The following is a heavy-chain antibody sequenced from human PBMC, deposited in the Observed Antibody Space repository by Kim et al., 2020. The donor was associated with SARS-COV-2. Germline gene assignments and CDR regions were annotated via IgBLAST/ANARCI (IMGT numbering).Heavy chain of an antibody. CDR1: GGSISSSSYY. V-gene: IGHV4-39*01. Sequence: SETLSLTCTVSGGSISSSSYYWGWIRQPPGKGLEWIGSIYYSGSTYYNPSLKSRVTISVDTSKNQFSLKLSSVTAADTAVYYCAKTYYGSGSYYFDYWGQGTLVTVSS. D-gene: IGHD3-10*01. CDR3: AKTYYGSGSYYFDY. CDR2: IYYSGST. J-gene: IGHJ4*02.